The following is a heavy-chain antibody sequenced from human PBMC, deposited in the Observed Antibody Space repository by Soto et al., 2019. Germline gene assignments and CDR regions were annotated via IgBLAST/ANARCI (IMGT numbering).Heavy chain of an antibody. Sequence: ASVKVSCKASGYTFTSYGISWVRQAPGQGLEWMGWISAYNGNTNYAQKLQGRVTMTTDTSTSTAYMELRSLRSDDTAVYYCARSRGSYSGSYTDFDYWGQGTLVTVSS. CDR2: ISAYNGNT. D-gene: IGHD1-26*01. CDR3: ARSRGSYSGSYTDFDY. J-gene: IGHJ4*02. V-gene: IGHV1-18*01. CDR1: GYTFTSYG.